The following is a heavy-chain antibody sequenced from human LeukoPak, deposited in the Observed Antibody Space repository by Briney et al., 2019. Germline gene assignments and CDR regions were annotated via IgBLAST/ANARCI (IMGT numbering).Heavy chain of an antibody. CDR2: IWYEGSSK. CDR3: VRDLELVYYDSSCYEY. CDR1: GFTFSSYA. J-gene: IGHJ4*02. Sequence: GGSLSLSCAASGFTFSSYAMHWVRQAPGKGLQWVAVIWYEGSSKYYADSVKGRFTISRDNSKNTLYLQMNSLRADETAVYYCVRDLELVYYDSSCYEYWGQGTLVSVSS. V-gene: IGHV3-33*01. D-gene: IGHD3-22*01.